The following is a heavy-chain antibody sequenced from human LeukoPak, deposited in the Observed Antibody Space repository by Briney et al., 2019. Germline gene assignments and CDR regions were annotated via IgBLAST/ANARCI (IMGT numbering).Heavy chain of an antibody. Sequence: GGSLRLSCAASGFTFSDYYMSWIRQAPGKGLEWVSYISSSSSYTNYADSVKGRFTISRDNAKNSLYLQMNSLRAEDTAVYYCARTEIDDYGDPCFDYWSQGTLVTVSS. CDR2: ISSSSSYT. CDR3: ARTEIDDYGDPCFDY. D-gene: IGHD4-17*01. J-gene: IGHJ4*02. V-gene: IGHV3-11*06. CDR1: GFTFSDYY.